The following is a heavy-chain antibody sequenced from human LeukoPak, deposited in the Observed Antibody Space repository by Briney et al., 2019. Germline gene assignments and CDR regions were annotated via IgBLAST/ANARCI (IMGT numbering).Heavy chain of an antibody. CDR1: GYTFTSYD. CDR2: MNPNSGNT. Sequence: GASVKVSCKASGYTFTSYDINWVRQATGQGLEWMGWMNPNSGNTGYAQKFQGRVTMTRNTSISTAYMELSSLRSEDTAVYYCARDRREQQLDLDYWGQGTLVTVSS. CDR3: ARDRREQQLDLDY. V-gene: IGHV1-8*01. D-gene: IGHD6-13*01. J-gene: IGHJ4*02.